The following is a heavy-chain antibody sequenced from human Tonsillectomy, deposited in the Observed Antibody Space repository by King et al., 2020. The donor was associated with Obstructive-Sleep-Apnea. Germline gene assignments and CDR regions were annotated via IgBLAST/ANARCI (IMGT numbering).Heavy chain of an antibody. Sequence: VQLVESGGVVVQPGGSLRLSCAASGFIFDDYTMHWVRQAPGKGLEWVSFITWDGGTTYYADSVKGRFTISRDNSKNSLYLQMNSLRTEDTALYYCAKAEARGYYFDYWGQGTLVTVSS. V-gene: IGHV3-43*01. CDR2: ITWDGGTT. CDR3: AKAEARGYYFDY. CDR1: GFIFDDYT. J-gene: IGHJ4*02.